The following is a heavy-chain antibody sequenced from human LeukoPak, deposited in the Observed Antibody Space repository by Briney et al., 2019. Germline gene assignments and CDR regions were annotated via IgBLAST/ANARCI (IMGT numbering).Heavy chain of an antibody. V-gene: IGHV3-49*04. D-gene: IGHD2-2*01. Sequence: GGSLRLSCAASGFTFSSYAMSWVRQAPGKGLEWVGFIRSKAYGGTTEYAASVKGRFTISRDDSKSIAYLQMNSLKTEDTAVYYCTREVPAARRGAFDIWGQGTMVTVSP. CDR2: IRSKAYGGTT. J-gene: IGHJ3*02. CDR1: GFTFSSYA. CDR3: TREVPAARRGAFDI.